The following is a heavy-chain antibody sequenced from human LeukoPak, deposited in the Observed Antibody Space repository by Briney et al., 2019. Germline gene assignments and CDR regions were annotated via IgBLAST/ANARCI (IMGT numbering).Heavy chain of an antibody. J-gene: IGHJ4*02. CDR3: VRGKRRFDY. CDR1: GFSFNGSY. V-gene: IGHV3-11*01. Sequence: GGSLRLSCAASGFSFNGSYMTWIRQAPGKGLEWVAYISGRSYSMYYADSVKGRFNISRDNSLNSLYLHMSSLRADDTAVYYCVRGKRRFDYWGQGTLVTVSS. CDR2: ISGRSYSM.